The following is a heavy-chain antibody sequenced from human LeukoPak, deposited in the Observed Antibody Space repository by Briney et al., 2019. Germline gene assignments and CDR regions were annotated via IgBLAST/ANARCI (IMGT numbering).Heavy chain of an antibody. CDR3: EKVVVGEGAYFDS. CDR2: IYSSGTT. Sequence: SETLSLTCTVYGGSISSYYWSCIRQPAGKGLEWIGRIYSSGTTNYNPSLKSRFTMSVDTSKTHFFLKLSSVAAAAPAGYYFEKVVVGEGAYFDSWGQGTLVTVSS. V-gene: IGHV4-4*07. D-gene: IGHD1-26*01. J-gene: IGHJ4*02. CDR1: GGSISSYY.